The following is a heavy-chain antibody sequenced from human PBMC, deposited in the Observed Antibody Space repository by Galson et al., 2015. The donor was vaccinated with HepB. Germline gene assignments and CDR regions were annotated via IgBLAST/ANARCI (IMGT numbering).Heavy chain of an antibody. CDR1: GGSISSGSYY. CDR2: IYTSGST. J-gene: IGHJ4*02. D-gene: IGHD3-10*01. V-gene: IGHV4-61*02. CDR3: ARAVVMVRGVMIFDY. Sequence: TLSLTCTVSGGSISSGSYYWSWIRRPAGKGLEWIGRIYTSGSTNYNPSLKSRVTMSVDTSKNQFSLKLSSVTAADTAVYYCARAVVMVRGVMIFDYWGQGTLVTVSS.